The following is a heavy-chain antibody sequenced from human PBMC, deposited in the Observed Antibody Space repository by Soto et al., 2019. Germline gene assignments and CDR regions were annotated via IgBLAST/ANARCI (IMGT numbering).Heavy chain of an antibody. V-gene: IGHV1-46*01. J-gene: IGHJ6*04. CDR1: GFTFTNYY. CDR3: ARGRLFSSSSRGLGYFGMDD. CDR2: ISPSDGGT. D-gene: IGHD6-6*01. Sequence: QVQLVQSGAEVTKPGASVKISCKASGFTFTNYYMHWVRQAPGQGPEWMGIISPSDGGTSNAQKFQGRLTMTADTSTSTFYMKLSSLTSEDTAVYYCARGRLFSSSSRGLGYFGMDDWGYGTTVTVSS.